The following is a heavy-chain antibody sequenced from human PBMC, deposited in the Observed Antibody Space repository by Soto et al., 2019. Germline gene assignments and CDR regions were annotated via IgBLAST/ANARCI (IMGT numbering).Heavy chain of an antibody. V-gene: IGHV5-10-1*01. CDR3: ARLGYYDSSGYYPDY. D-gene: IGHD3-22*01. CDR2: IDPSDSYT. J-gene: IGHJ4*02. Sequence: GESLKISCKGSGYSFTSYWISWVRQMPGKGLEWMGRIDPSDSYTNYSPSFQGHVTISADKSISTAYLQWSSLKASDTAMYYCARLGYYDSSGYYPDYWGQGTLVTVSS. CDR1: GYSFTSYW.